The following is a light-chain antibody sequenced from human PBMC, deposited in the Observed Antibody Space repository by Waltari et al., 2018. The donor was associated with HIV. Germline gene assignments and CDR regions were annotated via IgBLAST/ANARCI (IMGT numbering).Light chain of an antibody. CDR1: QSISSW. CDR3: QQYNSYSVT. J-gene: IGKJ1*01. Sequence: DIQMTESPSTMSASVGDRDTITCMASQSISSWLAWYQQKPGKAPKLLIYRASSLKSGVPSRFSGSGSGTEFTLTISSLQPDDFATYYCQQYNSYSVTFGQGTKVEIK. V-gene: IGKV1-5*03. CDR2: RAS.